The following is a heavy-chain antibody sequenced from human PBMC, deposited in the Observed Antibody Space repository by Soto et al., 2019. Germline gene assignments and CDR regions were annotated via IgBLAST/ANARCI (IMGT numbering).Heavy chain of an antibody. CDR1: GFILNNYA. V-gene: IGHV3-23*01. J-gene: IGHJ3*01. Sequence: VQLLESGGDLVQPGGSLRLSCVASGFILNNYAMSWVRQAPGKGLGWVSTIGGTDGDSDGVPWYEDSGKGRFTISRDSSANTLFLHMDNLRAEDSALYYCVKRGRNWGAFDFWGQGTTVVVSS. CDR3: VKRGRNWGAFDF. D-gene: IGHD7-27*01. CDR2: IGGTDGDSDGVP.